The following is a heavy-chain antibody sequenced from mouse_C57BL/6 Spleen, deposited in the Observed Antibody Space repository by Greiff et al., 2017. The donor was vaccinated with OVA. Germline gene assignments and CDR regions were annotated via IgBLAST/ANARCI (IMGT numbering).Heavy chain of an antibody. Sequence: EVHLVESGPGLVKPSQSLSLTCSVTGYSITSGYYWNWIRQFPGNKLEWMGYISYDGSNNYNPSLKNRIAITRDTSKNQFFLKLNSVTTEDTATYYCARDLDWVFDYWGQGTTLTVSS. V-gene: IGHV3-6*01. CDR2: ISYDGSN. J-gene: IGHJ2*01. CDR1: GYSITSGYY. CDR3: ARDLDWVFDY. D-gene: IGHD4-1*01.